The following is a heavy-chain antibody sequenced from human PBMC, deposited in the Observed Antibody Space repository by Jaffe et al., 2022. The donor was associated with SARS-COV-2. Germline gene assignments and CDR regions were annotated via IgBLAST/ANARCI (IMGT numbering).Heavy chain of an antibody. J-gene: IGHJ4*02. CDR1: GGSISSSSYY. V-gene: IGHV4-39*01. CDR2: IYYSGST. D-gene: IGHD2-21*02. Sequence: QLQLQESGPGLVKPSETLSLTCTVSGGSISSSSYYWGWIRQPPGKGLEWIGSIYYSGSTYYNPSLKSRVTISVDTSKNQFSLKLSSVTAADTAVYYCARHWVVTAPLGDYWGQGTLVTVSS. CDR3: ARHWVVTAPLGDY.